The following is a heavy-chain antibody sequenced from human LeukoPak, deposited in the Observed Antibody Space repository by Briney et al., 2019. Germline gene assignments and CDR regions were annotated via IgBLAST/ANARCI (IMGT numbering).Heavy chain of an antibody. D-gene: IGHD4-17*01. Sequence: PGGSLRLSCAASGFTFSSYAMSWVRQAPGKGLEWVSAISGSGGSTYYADSVKGRFTISRDNSKNTLYLQMNSLRAEDTAVYYCAKESVDLDYGDYAIEGPQGHWGQGTLVTVSS. V-gene: IGHV3-23*01. CDR3: AKESVDLDYGDYAIEGPQGH. CDR2: ISGSGGST. J-gene: IGHJ4*02. CDR1: GFTFSSYA.